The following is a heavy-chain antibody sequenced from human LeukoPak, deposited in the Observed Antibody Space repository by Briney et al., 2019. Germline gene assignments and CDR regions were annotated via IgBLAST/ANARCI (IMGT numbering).Heavy chain of an antibody. D-gene: IGHD6-19*01. V-gene: IGHV3-64*01. Sequence: GGSLRLSCAASGFTFSDYSMYWVRQAPGKGLEYASGISSNGITTYYANSVKGRFSISRDISKNTLYLQMDSLRAEDMAVYYCARSIAVAGPYYFDYWGQGTLVTVSS. CDR3: ARSIAVAGPYYFDY. CDR2: ISSNGITT. CDR1: GFTFSDYS. J-gene: IGHJ4*02.